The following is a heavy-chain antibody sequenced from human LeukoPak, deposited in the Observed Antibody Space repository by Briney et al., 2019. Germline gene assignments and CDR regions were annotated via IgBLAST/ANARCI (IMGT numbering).Heavy chain of an antibody. CDR2: MSYDGSNK. J-gene: IGHJ4*02. CDR1: GFTFSNYA. D-gene: IGHD6-13*01. Sequence: GRSLRLSCAASGFTFSNYAMHWGRQAPGKGLEWVTVMSYDGSNKYYADSVRGRFTLSRDNSKNTLYLQMNSLRTEDTAVYYCARVSNWYSPFDSWGQGTLVTVSS. CDR3: ARVSNWYSPFDS. V-gene: IGHV3-30-3*01.